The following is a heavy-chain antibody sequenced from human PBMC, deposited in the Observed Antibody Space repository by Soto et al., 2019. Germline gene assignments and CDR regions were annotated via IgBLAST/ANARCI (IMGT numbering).Heavy chain of an antibody. CDR3: ATSNCFDP. V-gene: IGHV4-39*01. Sequence: PSETLSLTCTVSGGSISSRGYYWGWIRQPPGKGLEWIGTIYYSGSTYYNPSLKSRVTISVDTSKNQFSLKLSSVTAADTAVYYCATSNCFDPSGQGTRVTVAS. CDR1: GGSISSRGYY. CDR2: IYYSGST. J-gene: IGHJ5*02.